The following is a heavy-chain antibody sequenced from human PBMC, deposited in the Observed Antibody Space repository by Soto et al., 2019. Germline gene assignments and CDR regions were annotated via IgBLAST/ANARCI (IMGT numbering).Heavy chain of an antibody. Sequence: GGSLRLSCAASGFTFSSYGMHWVRQAPGKGLEWVAVISYDGSSKYYADSVKGRFTISRDNSKNTLYLQMNSLRAEDTAVYYCAKSNAWGYYDSSGYYSDYYYCMDVWGQGTTVTVSS. J-gene: IGHJ6*02. CDR3: AKSNAWGYYDSSGYYSDYYYCMDV. D-gene: IGHD3-22*01. V-gene: IGHV3-30*18. CDR1: GFTFSSYG. CDR2: ISYDGSSK.